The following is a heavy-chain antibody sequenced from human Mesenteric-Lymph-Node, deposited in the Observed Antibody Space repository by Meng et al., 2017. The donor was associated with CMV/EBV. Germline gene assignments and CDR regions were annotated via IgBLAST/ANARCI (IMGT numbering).Heavy chain of an antibody. CDR2: IFHSGNT. CDR1: GDSISDYY. V-gene: IGHV4-59*01. CDR3: ARFPTYCSSTSCNNWLDP. Sequence: ESLKISCTVSGDSISDYYWTWIRQPPGRELEWIGYIFHSGNTKYNPSLKSRATMSIDTSRNQFSLTLTSVTAADTAVYYCARFPTYCSSTSCNNWLDPWGQGTLVTVSS. J-gene: IGHJ5*02. D-gene: IGHD2-2*01.